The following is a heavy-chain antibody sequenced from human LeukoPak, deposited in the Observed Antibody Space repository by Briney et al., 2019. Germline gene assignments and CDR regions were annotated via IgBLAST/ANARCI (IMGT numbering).Heavy chain of an antibody. CDR3: AKDRGYYYDSSAYGSYFGY. V-gene: IGHV3-11*01. D-gene: IGHD3-22*01. Sequence: GGSLRLSCAASGFTFSDYYMSWIRQVPGKGLEWVSYISSSGSTIYYADSVKGRFTISRDNAKNSLYLQMNSLRTEDTALYYCAKDRGYYYDSSAYGSYFGYWGQGTLVTVSS. J-gene: IGHJ4*02. CDR2: ISSSGSTI. CDR1: GFTFSDYY.